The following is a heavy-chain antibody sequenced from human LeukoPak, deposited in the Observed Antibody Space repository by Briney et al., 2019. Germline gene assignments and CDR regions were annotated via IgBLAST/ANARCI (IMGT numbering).Heavy chain of an antibody. CDR1: GYSISSGYT. J-gene: IGHJ4*02. Sequence: SETVSLTCSVSGYSISSGYTWGWIRQPPGKGLEWIGIIYHSGTTYYNPSLRSRVTISVDTSQNQFSLKLTSVTAADTAVYYCARVTGYRIEDYFDYWGQGTLVTVSS. CDR3: ARVTGYRIEDYFDY. V-gene: IGHV4-38-2*02. CDR2: IYHSGTT. D-gene: IGHD6-13*01.